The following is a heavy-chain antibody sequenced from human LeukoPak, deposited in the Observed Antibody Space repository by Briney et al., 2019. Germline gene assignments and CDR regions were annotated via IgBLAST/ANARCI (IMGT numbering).Heavy chain of an antibody. V-gene: IGHV1-2*02. J-gene: IGHJ4*02. CDR1: GYTFTGYY. D-gene: IGHD2-15*01. Sequence: ATVKVSCKASGYTFTGYYMHWVRQAPGQGLEWMGWINPNSGGTNYAQKFQGRVTMTRDTSISTAYMELSRLRSDDTAVYYCARDPQGYCSGGSCYTITTFDYWGQGTLVTVSP. CDR3: ARDPQGYCSGGSCYTITTFDY. CDR2: INPNSGGT.